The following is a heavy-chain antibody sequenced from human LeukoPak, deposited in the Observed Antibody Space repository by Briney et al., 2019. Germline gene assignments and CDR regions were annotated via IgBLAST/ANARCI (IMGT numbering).Heavy chain of an antibody. J-gene: IGHJ4*02. CDR2: IHHSGTA. Sequence: SETLSLTCTVSGRSINNGYFWGWIRPPPGKGLEWIASIHHSGTASYNPSLESRVTISVDTSKNQFSLRLSSVTAADTAVYYCARDRGALGATVPAIFAVNFFDSWGQGTLGTVSS. D-gene: IGHD2-2*02. V-gene: IGHV4-38-2*02. CDR1: GRSINNGYF. CDR3: ARDRGALGATVPAIFAVNFFDS.